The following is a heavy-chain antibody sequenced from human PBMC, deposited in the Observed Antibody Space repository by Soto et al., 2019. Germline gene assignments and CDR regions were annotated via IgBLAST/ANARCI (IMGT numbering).Heavy chain of an antibody. V-gene: IGHV1-69*12. Sequence: QVQLVQSGAEVKKPGSSVKVSCKASGGTFSSYAISWVRQARGQGLEWMGGIIPIFGTADYAQKFQGRVTITAGESTSTAYMELSSLRSEDTAVYYCASHCGGDCYSRSPPYYYYGMDVWGQGTTVTVSS. CDR3: ASHCGGDCYSRSPPYYYYGMDV. D-gene: IGHD2-21*02. CDR2: IIPIFGTA. J-gene: IGHJ6*02. CDR1: GGTFSSYA.